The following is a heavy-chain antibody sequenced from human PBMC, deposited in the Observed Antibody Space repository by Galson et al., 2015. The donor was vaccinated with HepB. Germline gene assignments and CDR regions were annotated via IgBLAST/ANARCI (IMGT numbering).Heavy chain of an antibody. J-gene: IGHJ6*02. D-gene: IGHD2/OR15-2a*01. Sequence: TLSLTCTVSGGSISSSSYYWGWIRQPPGKGLEWIGSISYSGSTYYNPSLKSRVTMSVDTSKNQFSLKLNSVTAADTAVYHCARRSVMSGAQYFDYAMDVWGQGTTVTLSS. V-gene: IGHV4-39*01. CDR3: ARRSVMSGAQYFDYAMDV. CDR2: ISYSGST. CDR1: GGSISSSSYY.